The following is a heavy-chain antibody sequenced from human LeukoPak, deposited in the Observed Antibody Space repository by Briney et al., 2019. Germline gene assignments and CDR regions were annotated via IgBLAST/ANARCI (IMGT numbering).Heavy chain of an antibody. J-gene: IGHJ5*02. CDR3: ARDQGEVIAVAGRGENWHSWFDP. CDR2: INPSGGTT. CDR1: GDTFNRFY. V-gene: IGHV1-46*02. Sequence: EASVKVSCKASGDTFNRFYIHWVRQAPGQGLEWMGIINPSGGTTSNTQKFQGRVTMTRDTSTSTVYMELSSLRSEDTAVYYCARDQGEVIAVAGRGENWHSWFDPWGQGTLVTVSS. D-gene: IGHD6-19*01.